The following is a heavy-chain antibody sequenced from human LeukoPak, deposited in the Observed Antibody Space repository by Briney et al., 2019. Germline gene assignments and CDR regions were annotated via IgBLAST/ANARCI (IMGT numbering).Heavy chain of an antibody. Sequence: PGGSLRLSCAASGFTFSNYAMYWVRQPPGKGLEWVSSIDASGGATYYADSVKGRFTISRDNSKNTFYLQMNSLRAEDTAVYYCAREGRVSGYDFDCWGQGTLVTVSS. D-gene: IGHD5-12*01. V-gene: IGHV3-23*01. CDR3: AREGRVSGYDFDC. CDR2: IDASGGAT. CDR1: GFTFSNYA. J-gene: IGHJ4*02.